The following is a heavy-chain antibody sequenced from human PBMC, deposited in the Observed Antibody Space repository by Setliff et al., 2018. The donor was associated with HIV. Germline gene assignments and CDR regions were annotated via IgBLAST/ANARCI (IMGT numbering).Heavy chain of an antibody. V-gene: IGHV5-51*01. J-gene: IGHJ5*02. CDR3: ASFRRDIFMVSDPRPHAS. Sequence: GESLKISCKGSGYSFTSYWIGWVRQMPGKGLEWMVIIYPGDSDTKYSPSFQGQVTISADKSISTAYLQWSSLKASDTAMYYCASFRRDIFMVSDPRPHASWGPGTLVTVSS. CDR2: IYPGDSDT. CDR1: GYSFTSYW. D-gene: IGHD3-10*01.